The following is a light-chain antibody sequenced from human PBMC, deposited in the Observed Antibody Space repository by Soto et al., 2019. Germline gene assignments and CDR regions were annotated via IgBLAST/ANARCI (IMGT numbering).Light chain of an antibody. V-gene: IGLV2-11*01. J-gene: IGLJ1*01. CDR1: SSDVGGYNY. Sequence: QSVLTQPRSVSGSPGQSVAISCTGTSSDVGGYNYVSWYQQYPGKVPKLMIYDVSKRPSGVPDRFSGSKSGNTASLTISGLQAEDEADYYCCSYTASHTYVFGSGTKVTVL. CDR2: DVS. CDR3: CSYTASHTYV.